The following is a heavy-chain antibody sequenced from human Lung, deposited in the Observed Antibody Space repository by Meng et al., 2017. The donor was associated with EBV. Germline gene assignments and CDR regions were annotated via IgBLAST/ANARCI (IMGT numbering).Heavy chain of an antibody. CDR2: IIPILGIA. J-gene: IGHJ4*02. V-gene: IGHV1-69*09. D-gene: IGHD3-22*01. Sequence: QVQLVQSGSELKKPGASVKVSCKASGYTFTRYAMNWVRQAPGQGLEWMGRIIPILGIANYAQKFQGRVTITADKSTSTAYMELSSLRSEDTAVYYCAREDSSGYSYYFDYWGQGTLVTVSS. CDR1: GYTFTRYA. CDR3: AREDSSGYSYYFDY.